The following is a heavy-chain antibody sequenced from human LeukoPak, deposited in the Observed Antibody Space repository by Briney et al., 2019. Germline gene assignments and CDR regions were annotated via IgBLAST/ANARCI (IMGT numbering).Heavy chain of an antibody. D-gene: IGHD6-19*01. CDR3: ARRLVDSCASQVSDD. Sequence: PSETLSLTCAVYSGSFSGYYWSWIRQPPGKGLEWIGEINDSGSVNCNPSLKNRATLSVDTSKNQFSLRLSSVAAADTAVYYCARRLVDSCASQVSDDWGQGTLVTVSS. CDR1: SGSFSGYY. V-gene: IGHV4-34*01. CDR2: INDSGSV. J-gene: IGHJ4*02.